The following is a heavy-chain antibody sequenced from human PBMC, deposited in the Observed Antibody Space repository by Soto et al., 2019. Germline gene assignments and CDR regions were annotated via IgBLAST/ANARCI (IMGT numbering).Heavy chain of an antibody. J-gene: IGHJ4*02. CDR2: ISYDGSNK. V-gene: IGHV3-30*03. D-gene: IGHD1-26*01. CDR3: ARSPYSVSYLAYFDY. Sequence: QVQLVESGGGVVQPGRSLRLSCAASGFTFSSYGMHWVRQAPGKGLEWVAVISYDGSNKYYAGSVKGRFTISRDNYKHTLYLQLNSLRAEDTAVYYCARSPYSVSYLAYFDYWGQGTLVTVSS. CDR1: GFTFSSYG.